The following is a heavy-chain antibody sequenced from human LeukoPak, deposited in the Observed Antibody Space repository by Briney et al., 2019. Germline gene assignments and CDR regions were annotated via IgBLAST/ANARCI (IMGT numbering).Heavy chain of an antibody. CDR3: AAQEVGASDAFDI. CDR2: IYHGGTT. D-gene: IGHD1-26*01. J-gene: IGHJ3*02. V-gene: IGHV4-30-2*01. CDR1: GGSITSGTYY. Sequence: SQTLSLTCTDSGGSITSGTYYWSWIRQPPGKGLEWIGFIYHGGTTHYNPSLKSRVTTSVDMSKNQFSLNVTSVTAADTALYYCAAQEVGASDAFDIWGQGTLVTVSS.